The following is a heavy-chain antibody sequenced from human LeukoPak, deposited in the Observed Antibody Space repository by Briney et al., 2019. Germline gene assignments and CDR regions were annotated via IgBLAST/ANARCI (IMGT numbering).Heavy chain of an antibody. J-gene: IGHJ6*03. V-gene: IGHV3-48*01. CDR1: GFTFSSYS. Sequence: GGSLRLSCAASGFTFSSYSMNWVRQAPGKGLEWVSYISSSSSTIYYADSVKGRFTISRDKAKNSLYLQMNSLRAEDTAVYYCARDSAGYCSSTSCWGDYMDVWGKGTTVTVSS. CDR2: ISSSSSTI. CDR3: ARDSAGYCSSTSCWGDYMDV. D-gene: IGHD2-2*01.